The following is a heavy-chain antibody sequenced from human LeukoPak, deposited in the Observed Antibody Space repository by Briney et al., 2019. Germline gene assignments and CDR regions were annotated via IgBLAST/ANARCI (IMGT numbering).Heavy chain of an antibody. V-gene: IGHV1-2*02. J-gene: IGHJ4*02. CDR2: INPNDGDT. CDR3: ARANFLYCSSTTCLFDY. CDR1: GYTFTDYY. D-gene: IGHD2-2*01. Sequence: GASVKVSCKASGYTFTDYYMHWVRQAPGQGFEWMGWINPNDGDTNYAQKFRGRVTMTRDTSISTVHMEVSRLRSDDTAVYYCARANFLYCSSTTCLFDYWGQGTLVTVSS.